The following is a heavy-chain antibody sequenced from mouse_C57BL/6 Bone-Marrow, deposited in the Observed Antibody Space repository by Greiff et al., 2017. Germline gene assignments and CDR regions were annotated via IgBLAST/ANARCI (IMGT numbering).Heavy chain of an antibody. CDR1: GYTFTSYT. J-gene: IGHJ3*01. V-gene: IGHV1-4*01. CDR2: INPSSGYT. Sequence: VQLQQSGAELARPGASVKMSCKASGYTFTSYTMHWVKQRPGQGLEWIGYINPSSGYTKYNQKFKDKATLTADKSSSTAYMQLSSLTSEDSAVYYCARKVIYDGYLCWLWGQGTLVTVSA. D-gene: IGHD2-3*01. CDR3: ARKVIYDGYLCWL.